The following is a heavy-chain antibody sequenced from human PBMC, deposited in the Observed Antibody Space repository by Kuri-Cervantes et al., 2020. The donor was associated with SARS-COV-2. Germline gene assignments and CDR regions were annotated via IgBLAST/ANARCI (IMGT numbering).Heavy chain of an antibody. V-gene: IGHV4-39*01. D-gene: IGHD2-2*02. CDR2: IYYSGST. Sequence: GSLRLSCTVSGGSISSSSYYWGWIRQPPGKGLEWIGSIYYSGSTYYNPSLKSRVTISVDTSKNQFSLKLSSATAADTAVYYCARRGGYCSSTSCYTRYWYFDLWGRGTLVTVSS. J-gene: IGHJ2*01. CDR3: ARRGGYCSSTSCYTRYWYFDL. CDR1: GGSISSSSYY.